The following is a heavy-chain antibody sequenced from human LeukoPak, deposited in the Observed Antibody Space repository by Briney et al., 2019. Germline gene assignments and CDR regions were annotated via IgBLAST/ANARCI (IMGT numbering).Heavy chain of an antibody. V-gene: IGHV3-11*01. CDR3: ASAGHYYDSSGYYLGY. D-gene: IGHD3-22*01. CDR2: ISSSGSTI. J-gene: IGHJ4*02. CDR1: GFTFSDYY. Sequence: SGGSLRLSCAASGFTFSDYYMSWLRQAPGKGLEWVSYISSSGSTIYYADSVKGRFTISRDNAKNSLYLQMNSLRAEDTAVYYCASAGHYYDSSGYYLGYWGQGTLVTVSS.